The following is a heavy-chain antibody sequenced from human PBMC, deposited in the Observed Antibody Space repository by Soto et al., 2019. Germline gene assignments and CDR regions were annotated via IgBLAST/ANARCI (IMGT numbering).Heavy chain of an antibody. Sequence: GGSLRLSCAASGFTFSSYGMHWVRQAPGKGLEWVAVISYDGSNKYYADSVKGRFTISRDNSKNTLYLQMNSLRAEDTAVYYCAKDLQRLTTGNWFDPWGQGTLVTVSS. CDR2: ISYDGSNK. V-gene: IGHV3-30*18. CDR3: AKDLQRLTTGNWFDP. J-gene: IGHJ5*02. CDR1: GFTFSSYG. D-gene: IGHD4-17*01.